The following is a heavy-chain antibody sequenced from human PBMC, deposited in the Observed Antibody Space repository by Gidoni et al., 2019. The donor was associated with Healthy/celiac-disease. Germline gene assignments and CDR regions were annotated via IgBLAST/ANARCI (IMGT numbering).Heavy chain of an antibody. CDR3: ARGKFIPRYQIYYGSGSCRFDP. D-gene: IGHD3-10*01. Sequence: QVQLQQWGAGLLKPSETLSLTCAVYGGSFSGYYWSWIRQPPGKGLEWIGEINHSGSTNYNPSRKSRVTISVDTSKNQFSLKLSSVTAADTAVYYGARGKFIPRYQIYYGSGSCRFDPWGQGTLVTVSS. J-gene: IGHJ5*02. V-gene: IGHV4-34*01. CDR1: GGSFSGYY. CDR2: INHSGST.